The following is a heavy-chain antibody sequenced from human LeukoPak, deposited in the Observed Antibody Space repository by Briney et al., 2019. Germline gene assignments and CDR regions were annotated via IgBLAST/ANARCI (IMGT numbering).Heavy chain of an antibody. CDR1: GGSFSGYY. CDR3: ARGPRSLVVPAAILKAHWGFDP. V-gene: IGHV4-34*01. J-gene: IGHJ5*02. D-gene: IGHD2-2*02. CDR2: INHSGST. Sequence: SETLSLTCAVYGGSFSGYYWSWIRQPPGKGLEWIGEINHSGSTNYNPSLKSRVTISVDTSKNQFSLELSSVTAADTAVYYCARGPRSLVVPAAILKAHWGFDPWGQGTLVTVSS.